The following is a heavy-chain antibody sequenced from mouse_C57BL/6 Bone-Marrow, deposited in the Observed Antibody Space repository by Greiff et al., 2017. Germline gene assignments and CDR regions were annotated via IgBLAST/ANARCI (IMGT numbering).Heavy chain of an antibody. Sequence: EVKVVESGGDLVKPGGSLKLSCAASGFTFSSYGMSWVRQTPDKRLEWVATISSGGSYTYYPDSVKGRFTISRDNAKNTLYLQMSSLKSEDTAMYYCARRGRTSAMDDWGQGTSVTVSS. D-gene: IGHD5-1*01. CDR2: ISSGGSYT. J-gene: IGHJ4*01. CDR1: GFTFSSYG. CDR3: ARRGRTSAMDD. V-gene: IGHV5-6*02.